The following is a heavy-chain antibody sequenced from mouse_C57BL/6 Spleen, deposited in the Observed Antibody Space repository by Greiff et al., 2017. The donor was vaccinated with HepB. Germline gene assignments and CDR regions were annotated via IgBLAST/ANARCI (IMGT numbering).Heavy chain of an antibody. CDR1: GYAFSSYW. J-gene: IGHJ4*01. CDR3: ARWFITTVVATDYYAMDY. CDR2: IYPGDGDT. D-gene: IGHD1-1*01. V-gene: IGHV1-80*01. Sequence: QVQLQQSGAELVKPGASVKISCKASGYAFSSYWMNWVKQRPGKGLEWIGQIYPGDGDTNYNGKFKGKATLTADKSSSTAYMQLSSLTSEDSAVYFCARWFITTVVATDYYAMDYWGQGTSVTVSS.